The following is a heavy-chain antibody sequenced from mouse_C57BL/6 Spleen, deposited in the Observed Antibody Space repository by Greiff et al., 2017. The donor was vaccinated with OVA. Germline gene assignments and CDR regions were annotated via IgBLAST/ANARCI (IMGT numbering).Heavy chain of an antibody. CDR2: IYPGDGDT. CDR1: GYAFSSSW. J-gene: IGHJ4*01. CDR3: ARKGYYSNYSYAMGY. V-gene: IGHV1-82*01. Sequence: QVQLQQSGPELVKPGASVKISCKASGYAFSSSWMNWVKQRPGKGLEWIGRIYPGDGDTNYNGKFKGKATLTADKSSSTAYMQLSSLTSEDSAVYFCARKGYYSNYSYAMGYWGQGTSVTVSS. D-gene: IGHD2-5*01.